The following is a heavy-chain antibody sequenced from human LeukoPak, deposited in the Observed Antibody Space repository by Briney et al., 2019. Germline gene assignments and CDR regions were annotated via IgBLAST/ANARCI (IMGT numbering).Heavy chain of an antibody. CDR2: ISGSGGST. D-gene: IGHD1-26*01. Sequence: GGSLRLSCAASGFTFSSYAMSWVRQAPGKGLEWVSAISGSGGSTYYADSVKGRFTICRDNSKNTLYLQMNSLRAEVTAVYYCAKDSHTAIVGYYGMDVGGEGTTVTVSS. CDR3: AKDSHTAIVGYYGMDV. J-gene: IGHJ6*04. V-gene: IGHV3-23*01. CDR1: GFTFSSYA.